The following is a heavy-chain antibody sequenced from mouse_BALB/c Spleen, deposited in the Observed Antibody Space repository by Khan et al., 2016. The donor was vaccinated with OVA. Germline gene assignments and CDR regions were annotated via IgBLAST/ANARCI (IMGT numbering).Heavy chain of an antibody. Sequence: EVELVESGGGLVQPKGSLKLSCAASGFTFNTYAMNWVRQAPGKGLEWVARIRSKTNNYATYYADSGKDRFTISRDDSQSMLYLQTNNLKTEDTAMYYCGRHNNYYGEDAMDYWGQGTSVTVSS. V-gene: IGHV10-1*02. CDR1: GFTFNTYA. CDR3: GRHNNYYGEDAMDY. CDR2: IRSKTNNYAT. D-gene: IGHD1-1*01. J-gene: IGHJ4*01.